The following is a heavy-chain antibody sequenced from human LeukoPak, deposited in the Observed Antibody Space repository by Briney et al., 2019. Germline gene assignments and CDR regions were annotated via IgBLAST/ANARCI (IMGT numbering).Heavy chain of an antibody. J-gene: IGHJ4*02. CDR1: GFTFSSYA. CDR2: ISGSGGST. Sequence: GGSLRLSCAASGFTFSSYAMSWVRQAPGKGLEWVSGISGSGGSTYYADSVKGRFTISRDNSKNTLYLQMNSLRAEDTAVYYCAKLGYCSSTSCRRAVFDYWGQGTLVTVSS. D-gene: IGHD2-2*01. CDR3: AKLGYCSSTSCRRAVFDY. V-gene: IGHV3-23*01.